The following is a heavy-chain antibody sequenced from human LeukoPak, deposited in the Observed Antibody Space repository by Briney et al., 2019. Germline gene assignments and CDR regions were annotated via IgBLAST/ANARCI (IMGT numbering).Heavy chain of an antibody. J-gene: IGHJ5*02. D-gene: IGHD3-22*01. CDR2: IYYSGST. CDR1: GGSISSSSYY. CDR3: ARDYDSSGYYYH. V-gene: IGHV4-39*07. Sequence: PSETLSLTCTVSGGSISSSSYYWGWIRQPPGKGLEWIGSIYYSGSTYYNPSLKSRVTISVDTSKNQFSLKLSSVTAADTAVYYCARDYDSSGYYYHWGQGTLVTVSS.